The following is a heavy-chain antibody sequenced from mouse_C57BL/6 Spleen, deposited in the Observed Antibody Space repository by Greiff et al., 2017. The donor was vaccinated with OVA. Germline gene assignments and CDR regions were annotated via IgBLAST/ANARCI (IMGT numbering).Heavy chain of an antibody. CDR1: GFNIKNTY. CDR3: ARSKLGAMDY. CDR2: IDPANGNT. D-gene: IGHD3-3*01. Sequence: EVKLVESVAELVRPGASVKLSCTASGFNIKNTYMHWVKQRPEQGLEWIGRIDPANGNTKYAPKFQGKDTITADTSSNTAYLQLSSLTSEDTAIDYGARSKLGAMDYWGQGTSVTVSS. J-gene: IGHJ4*01. V-gene: IGHV14-3*01.